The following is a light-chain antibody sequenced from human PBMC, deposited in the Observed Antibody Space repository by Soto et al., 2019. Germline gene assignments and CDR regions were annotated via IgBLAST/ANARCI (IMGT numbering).Light chain of an antibody. CDR2: KAS. Sequence: DIQMTQSPSTLSASVGDRVTITCRASQSVSTWLAWYQQKPGKAPKVLIYKASTLQSGVPSRFSGSGSGTELTLTISSLQPDDFATDYCQQYDRYSPYTFGQGTKLEIK. CDR3: QQYDRYSPYT. V-gene: IGKV1-5*03. J-gene: IGKJ2*01. CDR1: QSVSTW.